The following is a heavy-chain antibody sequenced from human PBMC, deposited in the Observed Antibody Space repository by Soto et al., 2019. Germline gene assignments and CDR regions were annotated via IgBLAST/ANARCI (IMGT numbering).Heavy chain of an antibody. Sequence: QVQLVQSGAEVKKPGASVKVSCKASGYTFTSYDINWVRQATGQGLEWMEWMNPNSGNTGYAQKFQGRVTMTRNTSINTAYMELSSLRSEDTAVYYCARAPKYYYGSGSYRANYYYMDVWGKGTTVTVSS. CDR3: ARAPKYYYGSGSYRANYYYMDV. CDR1: GYTFTSYD. V-gene: IGHV1-8*01. J-gene: IGHJ6*03. CDR2: MNPNSGNT. D-gene: IGHD3-10*01.